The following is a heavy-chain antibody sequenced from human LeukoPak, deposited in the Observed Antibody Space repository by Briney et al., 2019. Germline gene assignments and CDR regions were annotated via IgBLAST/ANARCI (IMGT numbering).Heavy chain of an antibody. V-gene: IGHV4-39*01. CDR3: ARIHTGSGSSYYYYYYMDV. D-gene: IGHD3-10*01. CDR1: GGSISSSSYY. CDR2: IYYSGST. J-gene: IGHJ6*03. Sequence: SETLSLTCTVSGGSISSSSYYWGWIRQPPGKGLEWIGSIYYSGSTYYNPSLKSRVTISVDTSKNQFSLKPSSVTAADTAVYYCARIHTGSGSSYYYYYYMDVWGKGTTVTVSS.